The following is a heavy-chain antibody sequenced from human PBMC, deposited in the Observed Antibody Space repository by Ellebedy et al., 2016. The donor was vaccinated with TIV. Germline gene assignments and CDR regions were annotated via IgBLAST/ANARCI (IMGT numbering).Heavy chain of an antibody. CDR3: ATYSRGSLLGLSNR. Sequence: AASVKVSCKASGYTFTNYDINWVRQAPGQGLEWMGWMNPNGAVTAYAPKFQCRVSITRNNTTTTAYMELSSLRSEDTAMYYCATYSRGSLLGLSNRWGQGTLVTVSS. J-gene: IGHJ5*02. CDR2: MNPNGAVT. V-gene: IGHV1-8*01. D-gene: IGHD3-16*01. CDR1: GYTFTNYD.